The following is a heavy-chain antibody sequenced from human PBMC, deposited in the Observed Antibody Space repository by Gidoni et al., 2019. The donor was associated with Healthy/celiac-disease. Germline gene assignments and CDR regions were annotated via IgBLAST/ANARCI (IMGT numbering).Heavy chain of an antibody. V-gene: IGHV3-7*03. J-gene: IGHJ4*02. CDR1: GFPFSSYW. D-gene: IGHD1-26*01. CDR2: IKQDGSEK. CDR3: ARDRRKGVGATFDY. Sequence: EVQLVESGVGLVHPGGSLRLSCAPSGFPFSSYWMIWVRQAPGKGLEWVANIKQDGSEKYYVDSVKGRFTISRDNAKNSLYLQMNSLRAEDTAVYYCARDRRKGVGATFDYWGQGTLVTVSS.